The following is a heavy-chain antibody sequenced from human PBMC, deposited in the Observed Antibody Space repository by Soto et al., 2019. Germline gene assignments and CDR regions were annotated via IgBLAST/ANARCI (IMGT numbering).Heavy chain of an antibody. J-gene: IGHJ4*02. V-gene: IGHV4-39*07. CDR2: IYSSGSP. Sequence: LSLTCTVSGGSISSSSYYWGWIRQPPGKGLEWIGYIYSSGSPHHNPSLKSRVIISEDTSKNQFSLTLNSVTAADTAVYYCARDPARGGGSYLGYFDYWGQGTPVTSPQ. CDR1: GGSISSSSYY. CDR3: ARDPARGGGSYLGYFDY. D-gene: IGHD1-26*01.